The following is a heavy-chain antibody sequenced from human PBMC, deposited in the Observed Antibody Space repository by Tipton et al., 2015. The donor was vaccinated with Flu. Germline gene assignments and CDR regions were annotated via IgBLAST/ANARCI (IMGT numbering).Heavy chain of an antibody. J-gene: IGHJ5*02. CDR2: IYYSGST. V-gene: IGHV4-61*01. Sequence: GLVKPSETLSLTCTVSGGSISSSSYYWSWIRQPPGKGLEWIGYIYYSGSTNYNPSLKSRVTISVDTSKNQFSLKLSSVTAADTAVYYCARTRSYSYGNWFDPWGQGTLVTVSS. D-gene: IGHD5-18*01. CDR1: GGSISSSSYY. CDR3: ARTRSYSYGNWFDP.